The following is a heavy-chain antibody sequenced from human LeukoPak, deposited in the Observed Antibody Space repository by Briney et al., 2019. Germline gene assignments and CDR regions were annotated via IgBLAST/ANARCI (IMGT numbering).Heavy chain of an antibody. J-gene: IGHJ6*03. CDR3: ARVSSSWYGTYYYYMDV. Sequence: ASVKVSCKASGYTFTSYDINWVRQATGQGLEWMGWMNPNSGNTGYAQKFQGRVTMTRNTSISTAYMELRSLRSDDTAVYYCARVSSSWYGTYYYYMDVWGKGTTVTVSS. CDR1: GYTFTSYD. CDR2: MNPNSGNT. V-gene: IGHV1-8*01. D-gene: IGHD6-13*01.